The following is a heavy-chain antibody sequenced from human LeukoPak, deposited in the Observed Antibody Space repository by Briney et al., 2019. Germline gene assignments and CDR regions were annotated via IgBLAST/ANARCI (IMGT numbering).Heavy chain of an antibody. CDR3: ATRTYYDSSRPPDY. D-gene: IGHD3-22*01. CDR1: GYTLTELS. Sequence: AASVKVSCKVSGYTLTELSMHWVRQAPGKGLEWMGGFDPEDGETIYAQKFQGRVTMTEDTSTDTACMELSSLRSEDTAVYYCATRTYYDSSRPPDYWGQGTLVAVSS. V-gene: IGHV1-24*01. CDR2: FDPEDGET. J-gene: IGHJ4*02.